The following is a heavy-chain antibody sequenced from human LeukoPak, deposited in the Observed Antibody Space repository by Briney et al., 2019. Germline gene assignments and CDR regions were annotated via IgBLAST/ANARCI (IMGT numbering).Heavy chain of an antibody. D-gene: IGHD3-10*01. Sequence: GGSLRLSCAASGFTFTNQWMTWGRESPGRGRGWVAFIRFDGSDKYYAYSVKGRFTISRDNSKNTLYLQMNSMRAEDTAVYYCTKQGSGSLYQYYMDVWGKGTTVTISS. V-gene: IGHV3-30*02. CDR3: TKQGSGSLYQYYMDV. J-gene: IGHJ6*03. CDR2: IRFDGSDK. CDR1: GFTFTNQW.